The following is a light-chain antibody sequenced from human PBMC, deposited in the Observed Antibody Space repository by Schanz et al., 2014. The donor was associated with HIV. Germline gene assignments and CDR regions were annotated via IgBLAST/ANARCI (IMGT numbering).Light chain of an antibody. CDR1: QGIGNE. CDR2: AAS. V-gene: IGKV1-17*01. J-gene: IGKJ1*01. Sequence: DIQMTQSPSSLSASVGDTVTITCRASQGIGNELGWYQQKPGKAPKRLIYAASFLQSEVPSRFIGSGSGTEFTLTISSLQPEDFATYYCQQYNNYPLTFGLGTKVAIK. CDR3: QQYNNYPLT.